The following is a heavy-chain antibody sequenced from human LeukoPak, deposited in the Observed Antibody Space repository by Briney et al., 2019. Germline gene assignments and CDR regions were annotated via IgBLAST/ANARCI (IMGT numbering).Heavy chain of an antibody. J-gene: IGHJ2*01. V-gene: IGHV1-24*01. CDR1: GYTLTELS. CDR2: FDPEDGET. Sequence: ASVKVSCKVSGYTLTELSMHWVRQAPGKGLEWMGGFDPEDGETIYAQKFQGRVTMTEDTSIDTAYMELSSLRSEDTAVYYCATPSGGYSSSWPRYFDLWGRGTLVTVSS. D-gene: IGHD6-13*01. CDR3: ATPSGGYSSSWPRYFDL.